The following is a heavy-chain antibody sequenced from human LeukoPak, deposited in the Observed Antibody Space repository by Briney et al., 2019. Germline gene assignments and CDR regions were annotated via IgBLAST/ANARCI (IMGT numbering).Heavy chain of an antibody. CDR2: INPNSGGT. V-gene: IGHV1-2*06. CDR1: GYTFTGYY. J-gene: IGHJ5*02. CDR3: ARDFTTYCSNGLCSDRNWFDP. D-gene: IGHD2-8*01. Sequence: GASVKVSCKASGYTFTGYYMHWVRQAPGQGLEWMGRINPNSGGTNYAQKFQGRVTMTRDTSISTAYMELSRLTSDDTAVYYCARDFTTYCSNGLCSDRNWFDPWGQGTLVTVSS.